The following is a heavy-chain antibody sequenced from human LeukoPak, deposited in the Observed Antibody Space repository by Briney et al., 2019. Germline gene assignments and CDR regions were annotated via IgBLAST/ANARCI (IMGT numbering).Heavy chain of an antibody. CDR1: GGSISSSSYY. CDR3: ARGLRNRLLFGSQTPDAFDI. V-gene: IGHV4-39*07. CDR2: INHSGST. D-gene: IGHD2-2*01. Sequence: SETLSLTCTVSGGSISSSSYYWSWIRQPPGKGLEWIGEINHSGSTNYNPSLKSRVTISVDTSKNQFSLKLSSVTAADTAVYYCARGLRNRLLFGSQTPDAFDIWGQGTMVTVPS. J-gene: IGHJ3*02.